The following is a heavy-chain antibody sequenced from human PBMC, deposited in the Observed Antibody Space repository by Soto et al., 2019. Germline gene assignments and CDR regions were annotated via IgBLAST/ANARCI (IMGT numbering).Heavy chain of an antibody. V-gene: IGHV1-8*01. CDR1: GYTFTHYA. CDR2: VSPNTGNT. D-gene: IGHD3-3*01. Sequence: QVQLVQSGAEVKEPGASVKVACKVSGYTFTHYAINWVRQATGQGLEWMGWVSPNTGNTAYAQKFQGRVTMTRNTSINTAYLELSSLRSEDTAVYYCARDYGGYYSAASDWGQGTLVTVSS. J-gene: IGHJ4*02. CDR3: ARDYGGYYSAASD.